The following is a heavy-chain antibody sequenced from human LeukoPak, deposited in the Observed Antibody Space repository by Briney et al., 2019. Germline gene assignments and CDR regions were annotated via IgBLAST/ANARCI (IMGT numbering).Heavy chain of an antibody. D-gene: IGHD6-6*01. CDR2: INHSGST. CDR3: ARRGSSALRY. CDR1: GVSISSYY. J-gene: IGHJ4*02. V-gene: IGHV4-34*01. Sequence: SETLSLTCTVSGVSISSYYWSWIRQPPGQGLEWIGEINHSGSTNYNPSLKSRVTISVDTSKNQFSLKLSSVTVADTAVYYCARRGSSALRYWGQRTLVTVSS.